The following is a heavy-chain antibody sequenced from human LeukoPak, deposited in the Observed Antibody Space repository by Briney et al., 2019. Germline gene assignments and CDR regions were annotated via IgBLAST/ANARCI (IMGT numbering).Heavy chain of an antibody. V-gene: IGHV3-48*03. D-gene: IGHD3-10*01. J-gene: IGHJ4*02. CDR1: GFTFSSHE. CDR2: ISSSGSTI. Sequence: RPGGSLRLSCTASGFTFSSHEMNWVRQAPGKGLEGVSYISSSGSTIYYADSVRGRFTISRDNAKNSLYLQMNSLRAEDTAVYYCARICITLVRGVITGIDYWGQGTLVTVSS. CDR3: ARICITLVRGVITGIDY.